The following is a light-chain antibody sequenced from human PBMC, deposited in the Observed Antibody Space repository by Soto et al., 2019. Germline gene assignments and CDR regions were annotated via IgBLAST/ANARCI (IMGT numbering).Light chain of an antibody. CDR1: QSVSSSY. V-gene: IGKV3-20*01. J-gene: IGKJ1*01. CDR2: GAS. CDR3: QQYGRSPPT. Sequence: EIVLTQSPGTLSLSPGERATLSCRASQSVSSSYLAWYQQKPGQAPRLLIYGASSRATGIPDRFSGSGYGTDFTLTISRLEPEDFAVYYCQQYGRSPPTFGQGTKV.